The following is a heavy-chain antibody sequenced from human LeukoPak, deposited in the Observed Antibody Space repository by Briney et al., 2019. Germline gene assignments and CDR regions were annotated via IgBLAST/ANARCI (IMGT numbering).Heavy chain of an antibody. V-gene: IGHV3-21*01. D-gene: IGHD3-3*01. CDR2: ISSSSNYI. J-gene: IGHJ4*02. CDR3: ARVYYYDFWSGYYFNY. CDR1: GFTFSSYS. Sequence: GGSLRLSCAASGFTFSSYSMNWVRQAPGKGLEWVSSISSSSNYIYYADSVEGRFTISRDNAKNSLYLQMSSLRAEDTAVYYCARVYYYDFWSGYYFNYWGQGTLVTVSS.